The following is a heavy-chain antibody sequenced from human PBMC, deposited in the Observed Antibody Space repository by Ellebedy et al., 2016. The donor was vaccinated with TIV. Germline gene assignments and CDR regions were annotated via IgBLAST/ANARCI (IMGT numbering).Heavy chain of an antibody. CDR1: GFTFSSYW. CDR2: IKQDGSEK. V-gene: IGHV3-7*03. J-gene: IGHJ4*02. D-gene: IGHD6-13*01. Sequence: PGGSLRLSCAASGFTFSSYWMSWVRQAPGKGLEWVANIKQDGSEKYYVDSVKGRFTISRDNAKNSLYLQMNSLRAEDTAVYYCAREGYSSSWYGGHNDYWGQGTLVTVSS. CDR3: AREGYSSSWYGGHNDY.